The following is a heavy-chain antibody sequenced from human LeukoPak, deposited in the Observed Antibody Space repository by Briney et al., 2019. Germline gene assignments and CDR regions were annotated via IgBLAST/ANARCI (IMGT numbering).Heavy chain of an antibody. CDR2: IRYDGSNK. D-gene: IGHD2-15*01. Sequence: PGGSLRLSCAASGFTFSSYGMHWVRQAPGKGLEWVAFIRYDGSNKYYADSVKGRFTISRDNSKNTLYLQMNSLRAEDTAVYYCARDYDSPYCSGGSCAVQNGNAFDIWGQGTMVTVSS. J-gene: IGHJ3*02. V-gene: IGHV3-30*02. CDR1: GFTFSSYG. CDR3: ARDYDSPYCSGGSCAVQNGNAFDI.